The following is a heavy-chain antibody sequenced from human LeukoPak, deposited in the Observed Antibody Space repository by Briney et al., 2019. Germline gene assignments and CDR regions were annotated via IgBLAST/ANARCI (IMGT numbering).Heavy chain of an antibody. CDR2: IYYSGST. V-gene: IGHV4-39*01. Sequence: SETLSLTCTVSSGSISSSSYYWGWIRQPPGKGLEWIGSIYYSGSTYYNPSLKSRVTISVDTSKNQFSLKLSSVTAADTAVYYCARHSVCSGGSCHGGFDYWGQGTLVTVSS. CDR3: ARHSVCSGGSCHGGFDY. D-gene: IGHD2-15*01. J-gene: IGHJ4*02. CDR1: SGSISSSSYY.